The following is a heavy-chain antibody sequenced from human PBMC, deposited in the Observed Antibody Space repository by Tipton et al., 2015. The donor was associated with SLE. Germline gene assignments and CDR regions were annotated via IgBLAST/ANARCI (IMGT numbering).Heavy chain of an antibody. CDR1: GGSISSYY. J-gene: IGHJ4*02. D-gene: IGHD2-15*01. CDR2: IYSSGNT. V-gene: IGHV4-4*07. Sequence: TLSLTCTASGGSISSYYWSWIRQPAGQGLEWIGRIYSSGNTNYNPSLKSRVTLSVDTSKNQFSLRLTSVTAADTAVYFCAREDVGFCNGGSCPYYFDFWGQGTLVTVSS. CDR3: AREDVGFCNGGSCPYYFDF.